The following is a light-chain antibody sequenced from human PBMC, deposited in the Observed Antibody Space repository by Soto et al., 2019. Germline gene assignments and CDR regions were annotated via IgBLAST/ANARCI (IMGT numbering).Light chain of an antibody. CDR1: SSNIGAGFD. CDR2: ANS. Sequence: QPVLTQPPSVSGAPGQRVTISCTGSSSNIGAGFDVYWYQQLPGTAPKLLIYANSNRPSGVPDRFSGSKSDTSASLAITGLQAEDEADYYCQSYDRSLRGVVFGGGTKLTVL. V-gene: IGLV1-40*01. CDR3: QSYDRSLRGVV. J-gene: IGLJ2*01.